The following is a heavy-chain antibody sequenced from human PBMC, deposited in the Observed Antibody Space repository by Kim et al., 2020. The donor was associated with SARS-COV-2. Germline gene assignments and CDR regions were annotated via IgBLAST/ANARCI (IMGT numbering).Heavy chain of an antibody. V-gene: IGHV4-34*01. Sequence: SETLSLTCAVYGGSFSGYYWSWIRQPPGKGLEWIGEINHSGSTNYNPSLKSRVTISVDTYKNQFSLKLSSVTAADTAVYYCARWKPSCSGGSCHRAFDIWGQGTMVTVSS. J-gene: IGHJ3*02. CDR1: GGSFSGYY. CDR2: INHSGST. D-gene: IGHD2-15*01. CDR3: ARWKPSCSGGSCHRAFDI.